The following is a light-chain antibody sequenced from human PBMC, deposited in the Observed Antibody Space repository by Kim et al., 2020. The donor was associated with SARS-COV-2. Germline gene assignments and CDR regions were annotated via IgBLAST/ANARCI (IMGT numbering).Light chain of an antibody. CDR3: TSYTTSSTRV. Sequence: QSALTQPASLSGSPGQSITISCTGTSSDVGFYNLVSWYQQHPGTAPKLIIYEVHNRPSGVSHRFSGSKSGNTASLTISGLQTEDEADYYCTSYTTSSTRVFGPGTKVTVL. J-gene: IGLJ1*01. CDR2: EVH. V-gene: IGLV2-14*01. CDR1: SSDVGFYNL.